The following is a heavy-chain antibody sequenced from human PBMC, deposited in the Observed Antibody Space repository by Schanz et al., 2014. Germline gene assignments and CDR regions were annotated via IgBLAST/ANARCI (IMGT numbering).Heavy chain of an antibody. Sequence: QVHLVQSGAEVKRPGASVKVSCKASEYSFTSYSMHWVRQAPGQRLEWMGWINTGSGDTKYSQNFQGRVTITRDTSASTAYMERRSLRSDDTAVYYCARSAGRDFWSGYYTRFDYWGQGTLVNVSS. D-gene: IGHD3-3*01. CDR2: INTGSGDT. CDR3: ARSAGRDFWSGYYTRFDY. CDR1: EYSFTSYS. V-gene: IGHV1-3*04. J-gene: IGHJ4*02.